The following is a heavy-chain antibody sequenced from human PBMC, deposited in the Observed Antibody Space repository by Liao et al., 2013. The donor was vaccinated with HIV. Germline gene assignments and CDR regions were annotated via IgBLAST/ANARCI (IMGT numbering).Heavy chain of an antibody. V-gene: IGHV4-59*01. D-gene: IGHD3-3*01. J-gene: IGHJ3*02. CDR2: IYYSGST. CDR1: GGSISSYY. Sequence: QVQLQESGPGLVKPSETLSLTCTVSGGSISSYYWSWIRQPPGKGLEWIGYIYYSGSTNYNPSLKSRVTISVDTSKNQFSLKLSSVTAADTAVYYCARSLYDFWSGYPFDIWGQGTMVTVSS. CDR3: ARSLYDFWSGYPFDI.